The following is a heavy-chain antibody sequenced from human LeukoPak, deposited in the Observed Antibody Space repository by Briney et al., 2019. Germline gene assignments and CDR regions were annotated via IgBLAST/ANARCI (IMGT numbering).Heavy chain of an antibody. Sequence: GGSLRLSCAASGFTFSSYWMHWVRQAPGKGLEWVSRINSDGSSKNYADSVKGGFTISRDIAKNTLYLQMNCLRAEDTAVYYCARDRLILQGMDVWGQGTTVTVSS. CDR1: GFTFSSYW. J-gene: IGHJ6*02. D-gene: IGHD2-15*01. CDR3: ARDRLILQGMDV. V-gene: IGHV3-74*01. CDR2: INSDGSSK.